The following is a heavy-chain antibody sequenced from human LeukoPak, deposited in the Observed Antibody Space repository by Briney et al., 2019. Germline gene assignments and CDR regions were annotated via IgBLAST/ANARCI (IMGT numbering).Heavy chain of an antibody. J-gene: IGHJ4*02. CDR3: ASHRRSHGAEY. V-gene: IGHV4-59*08. Sequence: KPSETLSLTCTVSGGSFEHYFWSWIRRPPGKGLEFVGYVYYTGSTDYSPSLKSRLTISADTAKNHFSLNLRSVTAADTAVYFCASHRRSHGAEYWGQGTLVTVSS. D-gene: IGHD5-18*01. CDR1: GGSFEHYF. CDR2: VYYTGST.